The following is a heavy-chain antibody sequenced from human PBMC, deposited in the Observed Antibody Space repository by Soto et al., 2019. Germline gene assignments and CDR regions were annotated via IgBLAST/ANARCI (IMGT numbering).Heavy chain of an antibody. D-gene: IGHD6-19*01. V-gene: IGHV3-21*01. J-gene: IGHJ3*02. CDR3: ARECSSGCRSDAFDI. CDR2: ISSSSSYI. Sequence: PGGSLRLSCAASGFTFSSYSMNWVLQAPWKGLEWVSSISSSSSYIYYADSVKGRFTISRDNAKNSLYLQMNSLRAEDTAVYYCARECSSGCRSDAFDIWGQGTMVTVSS. CDR1: GFTFSSYS.